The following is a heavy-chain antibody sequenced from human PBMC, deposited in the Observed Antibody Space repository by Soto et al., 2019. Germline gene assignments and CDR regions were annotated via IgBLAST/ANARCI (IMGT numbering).Heavy chain of an antibody. CDR1: GFTFSSYG. V-gene: IGHV3-33*01. J-gene: IGHJ6*03. CDR2: IWYDGSNK. D-gene: IGHD2-2*01. Sequence: QVQLVESGGGVVQPGRSLRLSCAASGFTFSSYGMHWVRQAPGKGLEWVAVIWYDGSNKYYADSVKGRFTISRDNSKNTLYLQMNSLRAEDTAVYYCARERCTSCLNGYYYYYYMDVWGKGTTVTFSS. CDR3: ARERCTSCLNGYYYYYYMDV.